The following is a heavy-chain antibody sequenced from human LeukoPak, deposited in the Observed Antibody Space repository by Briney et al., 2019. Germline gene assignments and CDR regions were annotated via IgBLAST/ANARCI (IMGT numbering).Heavy chain of an antibody. D-gene: IGHD3-10*01. V-gene: IGHV4-4*07. CDR3: ARDSGTTGEVKFDP. CDR2: IYNGGII. CDR1: GDSISRYY. Sequence: PSETLSLTCTVSGDSISRYYWSWIRQPAGKGLEWIGRIYNGGIITYNPSLKSRVTMSIDTSNNQFSLRLRFVTAADTTVYYCARDSGTTGEVKFDPWGQGTLVTVSS. J-gene: IGHJ5*02.